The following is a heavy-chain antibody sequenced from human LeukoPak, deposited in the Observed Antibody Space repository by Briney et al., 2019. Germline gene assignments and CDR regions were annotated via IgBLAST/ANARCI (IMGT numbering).Heavy chain of an antibody. Sequence: SETLSLTCAVYGGSFSGYYWSWIRRPPGKGLEWIGEINHSGSTNYNPSLKSRVTISVDTSKNQFSLKLSSVTAADTAVYYCARSIAARRNRFDPWGQGTLVTVSS. CDR2: INHSGST. CDR1: GGSFSGYY. D-gene: IGHD6-6*01. CDR3: ARSIAARRNRFDP. V-gene: IGHV4-34*01. J-gene: IGHJ5*02.